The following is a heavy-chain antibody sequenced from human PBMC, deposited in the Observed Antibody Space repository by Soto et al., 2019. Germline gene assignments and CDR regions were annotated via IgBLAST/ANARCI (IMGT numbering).Heavy chain of an antibody. CDR1: GGTFSTYT. D-gene: IGHD3-10*01. V-gene: IGHV1-69*08. Sequence: QVQLVQSGAEVKKPGSSVKVSCKASGGTFSTYTITWVRQAPGQGLEWMGRIIPILGISTNYAQKFQGRVTIPADKSTSTAYMELSSLRSEDTAVYYCAREEGRGGFTSGSYLGRFDPWGQGTLVTVSS. CDR2: IIPILGIST. CDR3: AREEGRGGFTSGSYLGRFDP. J-gene: IGHJ5*02.